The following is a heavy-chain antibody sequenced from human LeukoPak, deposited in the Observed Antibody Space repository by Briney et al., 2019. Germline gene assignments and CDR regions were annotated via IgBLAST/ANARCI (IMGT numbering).Heavy chain of an antibody. CDR3: ARQSCSGGSCYPRPYWYFDL. Sequence: NPSETLSLTCAVYGGSFSGYYWSWIRQPPGKGLEWIGEINHSGSTNYNPSLKSRVTISVDTSKNQFSLKLSSVTAADTAVYYYARQSCSGGSCYPRPYWYFDLWGRGTLVTVSS. CDR1: GGSFSGYY. CDR2: INHSGST. V-gene: IGHV4-34*01. J-gene: IGHJ2*01. D-gene: IGHD2-15*01.